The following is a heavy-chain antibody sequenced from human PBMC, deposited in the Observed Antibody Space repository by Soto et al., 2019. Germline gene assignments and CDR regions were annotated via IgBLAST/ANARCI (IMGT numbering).Heavy chain of an antibody. CDR1: GGSFSGYY. CDR3: ARDVGLRYCSGGSCYYFDY. V-gene: IGHV4-34*01. J-gene: IGHJ4*02. D-gene: IGHD2-15*01. Sequence: PXETLYLTCAVYGGSFSGYYWSWIRQPPGKGLEWIGEINHSGSTNYNPSLKSRVTISVDTSKNQFSLKLSSVTAADTAVYYCARDVGLRYCSGGSCYYFDYWGQGTLVTVSS. CDR2: INHSGST.